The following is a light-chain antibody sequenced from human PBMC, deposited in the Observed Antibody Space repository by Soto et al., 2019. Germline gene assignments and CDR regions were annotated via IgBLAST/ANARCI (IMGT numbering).Light chain of an antibody. CDR2: EVS. CDR1: QSLLHITGETF. J-gene: IGKJ5*01. V-gene: IGKV2D-29*02. CDR3: MQSTQLPPT. Sequence: DVVMTQTPLSLSVAPGQPASISCKSSQSLLHITGETFLFWYLXKQGQSQQLXIYEVSTRVSGVPDRFSGSGSGTDLTIEISRVETDDGGIYYGMQSTQLPPTFGQGTRLEIK.